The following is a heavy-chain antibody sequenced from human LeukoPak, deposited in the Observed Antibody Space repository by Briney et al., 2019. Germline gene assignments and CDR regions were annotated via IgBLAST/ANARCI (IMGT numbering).Heavy chain of an antibody. D-gene: IGHD6-19*01. J-gene: IGHJ4*02. CDR2: ISSSSSYI. Sequence: GGSLRLSCAASGFTFSSYAMSWVRQAPGKGLEWVSSISSSSSYIYYADSVKGRFTISRDNAKNSLYLQMNSLRAEDTAVYYCATIDAVAGSIIFDYWGQGTLVTVSS. CDR3: ATIDAVAGSIIFDY. V-gene: IGHV3-21*01. CDR1: GFTFSSYA.